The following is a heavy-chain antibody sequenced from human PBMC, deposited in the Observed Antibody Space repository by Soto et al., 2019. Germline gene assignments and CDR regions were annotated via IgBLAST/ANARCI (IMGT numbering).Heavy chain of an antibody. Sequence: GESLKISCKGSGYAFSSYWIGCVRQMPGKGLEGMGIIYPGESGTRYSPSFQGQVTISGDKSISTAYLQWSSLKASDTARYSCAGQKFRIAAAGTESYFDYWGQGTLVTVYS. CDR1: GYAFSSYW. CDR2: IYPGESGT. V-gene: IGHV5-51*01. CDR3: AGQKFRIAAAGTESYFDY. J-gene: IGHJ4*02. D-gene: IGHD6-13*01.